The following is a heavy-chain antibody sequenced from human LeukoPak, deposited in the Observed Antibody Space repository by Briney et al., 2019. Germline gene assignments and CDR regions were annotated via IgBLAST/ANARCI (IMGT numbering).Heavy chain of an antibody. D-gene: IGHD5-12*01. CDR2: MNPNSGNT. CDR1: GHTFTSYD. J-gene: IGHJ4*02. V-gene: IGHV1-8*03. CDR3: ARGGVVDTVAFDY. Sequence: ASVKVSCKASGHTFTSYDINWVRQATGQGLEWMGWMNPNSGNTGYAQKFQGRVTITRNTSISTAYMELSSLRSEDTAVYYCARGGVVDTVAFDYWGQGTLVTVSS.